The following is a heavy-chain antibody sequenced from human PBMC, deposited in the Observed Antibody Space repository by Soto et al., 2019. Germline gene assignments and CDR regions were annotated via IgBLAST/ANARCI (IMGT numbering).Heavy chain of an antibody. D-gene: IGHD2-15*01. V-gene: IGHV1-18*01. CDR1: GYTFTSYG. CDR3: ARGYCSGGSCRLDY. Sequence: GASVKVSCKASGYTFTSYGISRVRQAHGQGLEWMGWISAYNGNTNYAQKLQGRVTMTTDTSTSTAYMELRSLRSDDTAVYYCARGYCSGGSCRLDYWGQGTLVTVSS. CDR2: ISAYNGNT. J-gene: IGHJ4*02.